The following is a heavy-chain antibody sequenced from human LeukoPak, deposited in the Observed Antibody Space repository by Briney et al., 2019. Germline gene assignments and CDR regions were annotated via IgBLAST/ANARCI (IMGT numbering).Heavy chain of an antibody. J-gene: IGHJ4*02. V-gene: IGHV4-59*08. CDR3: ARARSFGGVSFDY. Sequence: SETLSLTCNVSGGSITSNYFNWVRQPPGKGLEWIGYIHHTGTSNYNPSLKSRVTMSMDTSNKQFSLKLSSVTAADTAVYYCARARSFGGVSFDYWGQGTLVTVSS. CDR2: IHHTGTS. D-gene: IGHD3-16*01. CDR1: GGSITSNY.